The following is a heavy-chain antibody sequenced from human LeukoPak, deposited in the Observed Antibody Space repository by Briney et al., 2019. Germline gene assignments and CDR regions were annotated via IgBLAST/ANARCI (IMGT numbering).Heavy chain of an antibody. J-gene: IGHJ4*02. CDR3: AKERFYYDSRLGFVY. CDR2: ISGSGGST. D-gene: IGHD3-22*01. Sequence: PGGSLRLSCAASGFTFSSYAMSWVRQAPGKGLECVSAISGSGGSTYYADSVKGRFTISRDNSKNTLYLQMNSLRAEDTAVYYCAKERFYYDSRLGFVYWGQGTLVTVSS. V-gene: IGHV3-23*01. CDR1: GFTFSSYA.